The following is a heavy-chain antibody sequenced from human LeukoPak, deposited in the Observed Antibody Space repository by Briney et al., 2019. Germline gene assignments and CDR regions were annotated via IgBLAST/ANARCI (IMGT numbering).Heavy chain of an antibody. CDR1: GGSISSYY. CDR2: INHSGST. V-gene: IGHV4-34*01. D-gene: IGHD3-3*01. CDR3: ARPRTYYDFWSGYYGDAFDI. J-gene: IGHJ3*02. Sequence: PSETLSLTCTVSGGSISSYYWSWIRQPPGKGLEWIGEINHSGSTNYNPSLKSRVTISVDTSKNQFSLKLSSVTAADTAVYYCARPRTYYDFWSGYYGDAFDIWGQGTMVTVSS.